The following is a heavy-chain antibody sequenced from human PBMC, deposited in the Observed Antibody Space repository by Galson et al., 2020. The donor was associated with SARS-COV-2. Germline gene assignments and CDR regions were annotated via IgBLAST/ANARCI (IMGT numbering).Heavy chain of an antibody. CDR3: TREYNNGYWCPGY. Sequence: QLGESLKISCAASGFTFSSYWMTWVRQAPGKGLEWVANIKEDGSEKYYVDSVKGRFTISRDNAQNSLYLQMNSLRAEDTAVYYCTREYNNGYWCPGYWGQGTLVTVFS. D-gene: IGHD2-8*02. CDR1: GFTFSSYW. J-gene: IGHJ4*02. CDR2: IKEDGSEK. V-gene: IGHV3-7*04.